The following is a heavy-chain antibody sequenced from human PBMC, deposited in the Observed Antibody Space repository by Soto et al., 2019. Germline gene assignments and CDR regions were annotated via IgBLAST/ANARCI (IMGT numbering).Heavy chain of an antibody. D-gene: IGHD1-20*01. V-gene: IGHV4-30-2*02. CDR1: GGSISRGGYS. Sequence: SETLALTCAISGGSISRGGYSLSLILQPPGKGLEWIGYIYHSGTTNYNSSFRSRVTMSVDMSKNQVSLKLSSVTAADTAVYYCARSYNNTWTSWGPWGQGTLVTVSS. CDR3: ARSYNNTWTSWGP. CDR2: IYHSGTT. J-gene: IGHJ5*02.